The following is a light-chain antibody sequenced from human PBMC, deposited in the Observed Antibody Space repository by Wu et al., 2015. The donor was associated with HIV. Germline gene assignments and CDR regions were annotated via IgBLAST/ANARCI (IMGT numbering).Light chain of an antibody. CDR2: KAS. CDR1: QSISSW. J-gene: IGKJ2*01. Sequence: DIQMTQSPSTLSASVGDRVTITCRASQSISSWLAWYQQKPGKAPKLLIYKASSLETGVPSTFSGSGSGTEFTLTISSLQPDDFATYYCQQYNNYPYTFGQGTKLEIE. V-gene: IGKV1-5*03. CDR3: QQYNNYPYT.